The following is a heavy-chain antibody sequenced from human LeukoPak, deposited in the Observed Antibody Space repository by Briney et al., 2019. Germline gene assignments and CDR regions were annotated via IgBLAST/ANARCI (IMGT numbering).Heavy chain of an antibody. V-gene: IGHV4-59*12. CDR2: IYDSGST. Sequence: PSETLSLTCSVSGGSMTNLYWTWIRQPPGKGLEWIGDIYDSGSTRYNTSLESRVTISVDTSKNQFSLKLNSVTAADTAVYYCARGGIGVVPAAGNNWFDPWGQGTLVTVSS. CDR3: ARGGIGVVPAAGNNWFDP. D-gene: IGHD2-2*01. J-gene: IGHJ5*02. CDR1: GGSMTNLY.